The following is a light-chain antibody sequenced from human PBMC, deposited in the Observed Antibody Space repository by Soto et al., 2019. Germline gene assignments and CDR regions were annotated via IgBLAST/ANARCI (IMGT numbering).Light chain of an antibody. CDR1: QSINNR. J-gene: IGKJ5*01. CDR2: DAF. V-gene: IGKV1-5*01. CDR3: QQYDTFPVT. Sequence: IQMTQSPSTLSASIGDRVTITCRASQSINNRLAWYQQRPGKAPKLLIYDAFTLETGVPSRFSGSGSGTDFIFTISSLQPEDFATYYCQQYDTFPVTFGQGTRLEIK.